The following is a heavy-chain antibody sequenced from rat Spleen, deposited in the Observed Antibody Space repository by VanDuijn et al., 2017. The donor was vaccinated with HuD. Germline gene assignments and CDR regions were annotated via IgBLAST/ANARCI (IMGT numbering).Heavy chain of an antibody. D-gene: IGHD1-6*01. CDR2: INYDGRST. Sequence: EVQLVESDGGLVQPGRSLKLSCAASGFVFSDHYVTWVRQAPTKGLEWVATINYDGRSTFYRDSVRDRFTISRDNGKNILYLQIDSLKSEDTATYYCARAMYTTDYYFAKGYYVMDAWGQGASVTVSS. V-gene: IGHV5-29*01. CDR1: GFVFSDHY. CDR3: ARAMYTTDYYFAKGYYVMDA. J-gene: IGHJ4*01.